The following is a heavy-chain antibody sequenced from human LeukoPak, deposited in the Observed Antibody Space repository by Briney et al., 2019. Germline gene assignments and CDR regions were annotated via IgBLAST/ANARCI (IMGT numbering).Heavy chain of an antibody. CDR3: AKSPYQLLTFFDY. CDR2: IYSGSTT. J-gene: IGHJ4*02. CDR1: GFTVSRNY. V-gene: IGHV3-66*01. D-gene: IGHD2-2*01. Sequence: GGSLRLSCAASGFTVSRNYMSWVRQAPGKGLEWVSLIYSGSTTYYADSVKGRFTIPRDNSKNTLYLQMNSLRAEDTAVYYCAKSPYQLLTFFDYWGQGTLVTVSS.